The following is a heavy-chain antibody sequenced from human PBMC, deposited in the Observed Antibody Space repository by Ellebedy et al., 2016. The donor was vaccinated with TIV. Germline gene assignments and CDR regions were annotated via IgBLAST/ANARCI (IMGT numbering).Heavy chain of an antibody. CDR1: GGSVTSADYQ. J-gene: IGHJ5*01. CDR3: ARDLRGPTNWFDS. CDR2: IHSTGRT. V-gene: IGHV4-30-4*01. Sequence: MPSETLSLTCTVSGGSVTSADYQWTWIRQPPGKGLEWIGYIHSTGRTPYNPSLESRTTISMDTSKNQFSLELTSVTAADTAIYYCARDLRGPTNWFDSWGQGTLVIVS.